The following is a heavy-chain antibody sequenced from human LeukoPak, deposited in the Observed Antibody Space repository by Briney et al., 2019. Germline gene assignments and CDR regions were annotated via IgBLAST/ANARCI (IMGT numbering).Heavy chain of an antibody. CDR2: IYHSGST. J-gene: IGHJ6*03. Sequence: SQTLSLTCAVSGGSISSGGYSWSWIRQPPGKGLEWIGYIYHSGSTYYNPSLKSRVTISVDTSKNQFSLKLSSVTAADTAVYYCATILEWSYYYYYMDVWGKGTTVTVSS. CDR1: GGSISSGGYS. D-gene: IGHD3-3*01. V-gene: IGHV4-30-2*03. CDR3: ATILEWSYYYYYMDV.